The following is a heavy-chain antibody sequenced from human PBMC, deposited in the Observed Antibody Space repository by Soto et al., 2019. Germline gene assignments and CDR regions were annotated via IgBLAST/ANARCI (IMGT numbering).Heavy chain of an antibody. CDR2: ISSSSSYI. CDR1: GFTFSSYS. Sequence: PGGSLRLSCAASGFTFSSYSMNWVRQAPGKGLEWVSSISSSSSYIYYADSVKGRFTISRDNAKNSLYLQMNSLRAEDTALYYCARGLGYSSPHDVFDIWGQGTMVTVSS. V-gene: IGHV3-21*01. CDR3: ARGLGYSSPHDVFDI. D-gene: IGHD6-13*01. J-gene: IGHJ3*02.